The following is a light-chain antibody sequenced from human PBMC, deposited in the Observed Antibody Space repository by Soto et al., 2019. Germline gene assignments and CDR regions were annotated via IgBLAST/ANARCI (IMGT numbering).Light chain of an antibody. V-gene: IGKV4-1*01. Sequence: DIVMTQSPDSLAVSLGERATIRCRSSQSVLFSSNNKNYLAWYQQRPGQPPKLLLYWASTRDSGVPDRFSGSGSGTDFTLTINSLQAEDVAMYFCQQYYSGVTFGQGTRLEI. CDR2: WAS. J-gene: IGKJ2*01. CDR3: QQYYSGVT. CDR1: QSVLFSSNNKNY.